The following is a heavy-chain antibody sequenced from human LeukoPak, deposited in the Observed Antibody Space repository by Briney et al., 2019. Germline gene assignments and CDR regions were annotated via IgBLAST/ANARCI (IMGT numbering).Heavy chain of an antibody. CDR2: IYCPRDDT. Sequence: STIYCPRDDTYYAHSVKRRFTISRDSSKNTLYLQISSLRADDTAVYYCAKRGIAEAASFDYWGQGTLVTVSS. V-gene: IGHV3-23*05. CDR3: AKRGIAEAASFDY. J-gene: IGHJ4*02. D-gene: IGHD6-13*01.